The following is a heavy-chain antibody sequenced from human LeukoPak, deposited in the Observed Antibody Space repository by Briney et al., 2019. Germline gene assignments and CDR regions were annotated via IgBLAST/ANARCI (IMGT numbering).Heavy chain of an antibody. CDR1: GGSISSYY. D-gene: IGHD3-22*01. CDR2: IYYSGST. V-gene: IGHV4-59*01. J-gene: IGHJ4*02. Sequence: PSETLSLSCTVSGGSISSYYWSWIRQPPGKGLEWIGYIYYSGSTNYNPSLKSRVTISVDTSKNQFSLKLSSVTAADTAVYYCARDRGYYDSSGYYGIDYWGQGTLVTVSS. CDR3: ARDRGYYDSSGYYGIDY.